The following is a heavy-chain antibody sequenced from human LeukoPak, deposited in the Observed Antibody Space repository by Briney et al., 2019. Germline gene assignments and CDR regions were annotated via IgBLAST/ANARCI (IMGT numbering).Heavy chain of an antibody. Sequence: QPGRSLRLSCAASGFTFSSYAMHWVRQAPGKGLEWVANIKQDGSEKYYVDSVKGRFTISRDNAKNSLYLQMNSLRAEDTAVYYCARKLAVYYFDYWGQGTLVTVSS. CDR2: IKQDGSEK. D-gene: IGHD6-19*01. CDR1: GFTFSSYA. J-gene: IGHJ4*02. V-gene: IGHV3-7*01. CDR3: ARKLAVYYFDY.